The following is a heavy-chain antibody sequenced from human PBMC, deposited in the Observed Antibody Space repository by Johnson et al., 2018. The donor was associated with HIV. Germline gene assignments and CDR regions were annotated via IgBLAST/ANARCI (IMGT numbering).Heavy chain of an antibody. CDR2: IGIAGDT. V-gene: IGHV3-13*01. CDR1: GFTFSSYW. D-gene: IGHD3-22*01. Sequence: VQLVESGGGLVQPGGSLRLSCAASGFTFSSYWMSWVRQAPGRGLEWVSGIGIAGDTYYIDSVKGRFTISRENAKKSLYLQMNNLRAGDTAVYYCVRGIVVRLGAFDIWGQGTTVTVSS. CDR3: VRGIVVRLGAFDI. J-gene: IGHJ3*02.